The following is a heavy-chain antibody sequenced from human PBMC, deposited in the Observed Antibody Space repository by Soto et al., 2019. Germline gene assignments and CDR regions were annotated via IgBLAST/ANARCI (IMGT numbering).Heavy chain of an antibody. CDR2: IYYSGYT. V-gene: IGHV4-39*01. D-gene: IGHD3-16*01. J-gene: IGHJ6*02. CDR3: ARHNGPLYVGYYYDMDV. CDR1: GGSISSSSYY. Sequence: TSETLSLTCTVSGGSISSSSYYWGWIRQPPGKGLEWIGSIYYSGYTYYNPSLKSRVTISVDTSKNQFSLKLSSVTAADTAVYYCARHNGPLYVGYYYDMDVWGQGTTVNVSS.